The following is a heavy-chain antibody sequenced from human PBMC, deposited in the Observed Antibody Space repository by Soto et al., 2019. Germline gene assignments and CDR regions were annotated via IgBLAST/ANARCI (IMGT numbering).Heavy chain of an antibody. CDR3: AKWSGSGSFYSTPFAS. CDR2: ISYEGTNK. Sequence: QVQLMESGGGVVQPGRSLRLSCAASGFIFSSYAMHWVRQSPGKGLEWVAVISYEGTNKYYADSVKGRFTISRDNSKNTLYLQMNTLRIEDTAVYHCAKWSGSGSFYSTPFASWGQGTLVSVSS. CDR1: GFIFSSYA. D-gene: IGHD3-10*01. J-gene: IGHJ4*02. V-gene: IGHV3-30*18.